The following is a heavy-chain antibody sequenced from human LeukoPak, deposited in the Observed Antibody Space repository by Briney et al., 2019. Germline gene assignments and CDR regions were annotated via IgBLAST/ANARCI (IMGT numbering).Heavy chain of an antibody. CDR2: IKQDGSEK. V-gene: IGHV3-7*01. Sequence: GGSLRLSCAASGFTFSSYWMSWVRQAPGKGLEWVANIKQDGSEKYYVDSVKGRFTISRDNAKNPLYLQMNSLRAEDTAVYYCARELTYSSGWQDYWGQGTLVTVSS. CDR1: GFTFSSYW. CDR3: ARELTYSSGWQDY. J-gene: IGHJ4*02. D-gene: IGHD6-19*01.